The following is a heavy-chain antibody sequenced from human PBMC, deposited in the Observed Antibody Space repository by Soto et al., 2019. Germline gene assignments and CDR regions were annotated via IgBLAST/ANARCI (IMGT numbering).Heavy chain of an antibody. CDR2: IWYDGSNK. CDR3: ARDGITGTTGDYGMDV. Sequence: GGSLRLSCAASGFTFSSYGMHWVRQAPGKGLEWVAVIWYDGSNKYYADSVKGRFTISRDNSKNTLYLQMNSLRAEDTAVYYCARDGITGTTGDYGMDVWGLGTTVTVSS. D-gene: IGHD1-7*01. V-gene: IGHV3-33*01. J-gene: IGHJ6*02. CDR1: GFTFSSYG.